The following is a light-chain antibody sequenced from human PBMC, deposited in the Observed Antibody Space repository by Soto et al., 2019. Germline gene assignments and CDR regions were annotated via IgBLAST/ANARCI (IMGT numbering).Light chain of an antibody. CDR2: GAS. CDR3: QQYNDWPRGYT. V-gene: IGKV3-15*01. J-gene: IGKJ2*01. CDR1: QSVSSN. Sequence: EIVMTQSPATLSVSPGERATLPCRASQSVSSNLAWYQQKPGQAPRLLFYGASTRATGIPVRFSASGSGTVFTLNISSLQSEDFAVYYCQQYNDWPRGYTFGQGTKLEIK.